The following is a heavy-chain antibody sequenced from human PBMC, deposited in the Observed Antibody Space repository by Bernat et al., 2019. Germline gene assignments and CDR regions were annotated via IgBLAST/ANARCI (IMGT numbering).Heavy chain of an antibody. D-gene: IGHD3-10*01. Sequence: EVQLVESGGGLVQPGGSLRLSCAASGFTFSSYWMRWVRQAPGKGLEWVANIKQDGSEKYYVDAVKGRCTISRDNAKKSLYLQMNSLRAEDTAVYYCARTVEMSSGGYYISWFDPWGQGTMVTVSS. CDR2: IKQDGSEK. V-gene: IGHV3-7*04. CDR1: GFTFSSYW. CDR3: ARTVEMSSGGYYISWFDP. J-gene: IGHJ5*02.